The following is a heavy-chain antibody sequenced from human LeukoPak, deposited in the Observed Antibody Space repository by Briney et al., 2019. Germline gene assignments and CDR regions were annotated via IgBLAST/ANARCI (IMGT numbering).Heavy chain of an antibody. V-gene: IGHV1-2*06. J-gene: IGHJ4*02. Sequence: ASVKVSCKASGYTFTGYYMHWVRQAPGQGLEWMGRINPNSGGTNYAQKFQGRVTMTRDTSISTAYMELSRLRSDDTAVYYCARSPLITIFRVVKDLDYWGQGTLVTVSS. D-gene: IGHD3-3*01. CDR2: INPNSGGT. CDR1: GYTFTGYY. CDR3: ARSPLITIFRVVKDLDY.